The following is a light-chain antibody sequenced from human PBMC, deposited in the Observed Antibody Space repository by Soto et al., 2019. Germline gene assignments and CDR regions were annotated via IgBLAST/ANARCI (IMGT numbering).Light chain of an antibody. J-gene: IGKJ5*01. V-gene: IGKV3-15*01. CDR3: QQYNNWPPIT. CDR2: GAS. Sequence: IALTQSPATLSSFPGDRVTLSCRASQYINTRLAWYQHRPGQAPRLLIYGASTRATGIPARFSGSGSGTEFTLTISSLQSGDFAVYYCQQYNNWPPITCGQGTRLEI. CDR1: QYINTR.